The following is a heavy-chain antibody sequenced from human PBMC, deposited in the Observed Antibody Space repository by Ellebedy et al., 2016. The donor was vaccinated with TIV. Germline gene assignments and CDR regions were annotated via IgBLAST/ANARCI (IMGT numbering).Heavy chain of an antibody. CDR2: ISAYNGNT. CDR1: GYTFTSYG. Sequence: AASVKVSCKAFGYTFTSYGISWVRQAPGQGLEWMGWISAYNGNTNYAQKFQGRVTMSEDTSTDTSYMELSSLTSEDTAIYFCATDSSKSPLVMVTSVHAFDIWGQGTMVIVSS. D-gene: IGHD2-21*02. J-gene: IGHJ3*02. CDR3: ATDSSKSPLVMVTSVHAFDI. V-gene: IGHV1-18*01.